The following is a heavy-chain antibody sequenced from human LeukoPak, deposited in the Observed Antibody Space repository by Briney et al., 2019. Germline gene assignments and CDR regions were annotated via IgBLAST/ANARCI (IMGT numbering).Heavy chain of an antibody. V-gene: IGHV4-31*03. CDR2: IYYSGST. Sequence: SETLSLTCTVSGGSISSGGYYWSWIRQHPGKGLEWIGYIYYSGSTYYNPSLKSRVTISVDRSKNQFSLKLSSVTAADTAVYYCARVNMIEYYYGMDVWGQGTTVTVSS. CDR3: ARVNMIEYYYGMDV. J-gene: IGHJ6*02. CDR1: GGSISSGGYY. D-gene: IGHD3-22*01.